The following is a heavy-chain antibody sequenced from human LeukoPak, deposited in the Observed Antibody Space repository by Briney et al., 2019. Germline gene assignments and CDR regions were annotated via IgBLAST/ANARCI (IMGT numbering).Heavy chain of an antibody. CDR3: ARDSWFGELSDFPDY. V-gene: IGHV3-21*01. Sequence: GGSLRLSCAASGFTFSSYSMNWVRQAPGKGLEWVSSISSSSSYLYYADSVKGRFTISRDNAKNSLYLQMNSLRAEDTAVYYCARDSWFGELSDFPDYWGQGTLVTVSS. CDR2: ISSSSSYL. CDR1: GFTFSSYS. D-gene: IGHD3-10*01. J-gene: IGHJ4*02.